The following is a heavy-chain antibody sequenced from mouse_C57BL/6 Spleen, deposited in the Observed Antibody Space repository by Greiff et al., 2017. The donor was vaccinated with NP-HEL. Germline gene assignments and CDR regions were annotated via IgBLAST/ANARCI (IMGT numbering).Heavy chain of an antibody. V-gene: IGHV7-3*01. Sequence: DVKLVESGGGLVQPGGSLSLSCAASGFTFTDYYMSWVRQPPGKALEWLGFIRNKANGYTTEYSASVKGRFTISRDNSQSILYLQMNALRAEDSATYYCARSGSYYFDYWGQGTTLTVSS. D-gene: IGHD2-2*01. CDR1: GFTFTDYY. J-gene: IGHJ2*01. CDR3: ARSGSYYFDY. CDR2: IRNKANGYTT.